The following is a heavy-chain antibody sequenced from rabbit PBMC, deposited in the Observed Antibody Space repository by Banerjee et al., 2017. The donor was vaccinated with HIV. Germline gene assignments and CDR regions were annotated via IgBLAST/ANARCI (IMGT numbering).Heavy chain of an antibody. Sequence: LIACIYSTNGGSTWYASCVNGRFTISRSTSLNTVNLKMTSLTAADTATYFCARGSSYYSYYYVMDLWGPGTLVTVS. V-gene: IGHV1S43*01. CDR3: ARGSSYYSYYYVMDL. J-gene: IGHJ6*01. D-gene: IGHD8-1*01. CDR2: IYSTNGGST.